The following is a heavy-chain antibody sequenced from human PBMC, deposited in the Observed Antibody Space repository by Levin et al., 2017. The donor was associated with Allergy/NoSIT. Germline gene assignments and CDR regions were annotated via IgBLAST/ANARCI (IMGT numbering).Heavy chain of an antibody. CDR1: GFTFSSYS. J-gene: IGHJ4*02. D-gene: IGHD2-2*01. Sequence: GGSLRPSCAASGFTFSSYSMNWVRQAPGKGLEWVSYISSSSSTIYYADSVKGRSTISRDNAKNSLYLQMNSLRAEDTAVYYCARIYCTSTSCYDGVDYWGQGTLVTVSS. CDR2: ISSSSSTI. CDR3: ARIYCTSTSCYDGVDY. V-gene: IGHV3-48*01.